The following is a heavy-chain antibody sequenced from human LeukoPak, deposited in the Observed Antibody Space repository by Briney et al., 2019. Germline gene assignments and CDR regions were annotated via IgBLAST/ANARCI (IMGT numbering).Heavy chain of an antibody. CDR3: ASVKTYCSGGSCYWFDP. J-gene: IGHJ5*02. D-gene: IGHD2-15*01. Sequence: PSETLSLTCTVSGGSISSGDYYWSWIRQPPGKGLEWIGYIYYSGSTYYNPSLKSRFTISVDTSKNQFSLKLSSVTAADTAVYYCASVKTYCSGGSCYWFDPWGQGTLVTVSS. CDR2: IYYSGST. V-gene: IGHV4-30-4*01. CDR1: GGSISSGDYY.